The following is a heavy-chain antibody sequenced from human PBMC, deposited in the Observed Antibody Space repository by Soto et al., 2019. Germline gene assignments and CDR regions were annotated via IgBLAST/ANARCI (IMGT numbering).Heavy chain of an antibody. V-gene: IGHV3-33*01. J-gene: IGHJ6*03. Sequence: GGSLRLSCAASGFTFSSYGMHWVRQAPGKGLEWVAVIWYDGSNKYYADSVKGRFTISRDNSKNTLYLQMNSLRAEDTAVYYCARWGDYDLSYYYMDVWGKGTTVTVSS. CDR3: ARWGDYDLSYYYMDV. D-gene: IGHD3-3*01. CDR2: IWYDGSNK. CDR1: GFTFSSYG.